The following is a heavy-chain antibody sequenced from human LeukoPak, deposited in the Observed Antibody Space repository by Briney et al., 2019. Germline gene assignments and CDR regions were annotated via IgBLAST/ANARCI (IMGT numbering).Heavy chain of an antibody. CDR3: ARGRWLQLGAFDI. J-gene: IGHJ3*02. Sequence: KPSETLSLTCTVSGGSISSYYWSWIRQPPGKGLEWIGYIYYSGSTNYNPSLKSRVTISVDTYKNQFSLKLSSVTAADTAVYYCARGRWLQLGAFDIWGQGTMVTVSS. V-gene: IGHV4-59*01. CDR1: GGSISSYY. D-gene: IGHD5-24*01. CDR2: IYYSGST.